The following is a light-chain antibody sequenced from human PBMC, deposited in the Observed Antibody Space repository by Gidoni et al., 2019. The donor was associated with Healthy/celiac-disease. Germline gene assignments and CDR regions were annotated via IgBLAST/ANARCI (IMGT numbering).Light chain of an antibody. V-gene: IGLV3-25*02. J-gene: IGLJ1*01. CDR1: ALPKQY. CDR3: QSADSSGIPV. Sequence: SYELTQPPSVSVSPGQTARITCSGDALPKQYAYWYQQKPGQAPVLGIYKDSERPSGIPERFSGSSSGTTVTLTISGVQAEDEADYYCQSADSSGIPVFGTGTKVTVL. CDR2: KDS.